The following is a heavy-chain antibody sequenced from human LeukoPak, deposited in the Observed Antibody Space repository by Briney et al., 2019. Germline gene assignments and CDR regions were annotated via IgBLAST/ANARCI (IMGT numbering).Heavy chain of an antibody. Sequence: PSETLSLTCTVSGGSISSSSYYWGWIRQPPGKGLEWIGSIYYSGSTYYNPSLKSRVTISVDTSKNQFSLKLSSVTAADTAVYYCARATGATPDYWGQGTLVTVSS. V-gene: IGHV4-39*07. J-gene: IGHJ4*02. CDR1: GGSISSSSYY. CDR3: ARATGATPDY. D-gene: IGHD1-7*01. CDR2: IYYSGST.